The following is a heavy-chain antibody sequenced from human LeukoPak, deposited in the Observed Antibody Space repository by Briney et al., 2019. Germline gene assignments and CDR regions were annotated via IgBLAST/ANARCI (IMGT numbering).Heavy chain of an antibody. V-gene: IGHV4-61*01. D-gene: IGHD1-26*01. Sequence: SETLSPTCTVSGGSVSSGSYYWSWIRQPPGKGLEWIGYIYYSGCTNYNPSLKSRVTISVDTSKNQFSLKLSSVTAADTAVYYCARGPLRWELLMDYWGQGTLVTVSS. CDR1: GGSVSSGSYY. J-gene: IGHJ4*02. CDR2: IYYSGCT. CDR3: ARGPLRWELLMDY.